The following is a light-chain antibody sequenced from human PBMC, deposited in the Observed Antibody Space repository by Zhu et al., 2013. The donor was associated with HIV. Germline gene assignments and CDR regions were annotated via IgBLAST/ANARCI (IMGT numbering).Light chain of an antibody. CDR3: QQYNNWPLWT. V-gene: IGKV3-11*01. J-gene: IGKJ1*01. CDR2: GAS. Sequence: EIVLTQSPGTLSLSPGERATLSCRASQTITNYLAWYQQRPGQAPRLLFYGASSRATGIPDRFSGSGSGTDFTLTISSLEPEDFAVYYCQQYNNWPLWTFGQGTKVEIK. CDR1: QTITNY.